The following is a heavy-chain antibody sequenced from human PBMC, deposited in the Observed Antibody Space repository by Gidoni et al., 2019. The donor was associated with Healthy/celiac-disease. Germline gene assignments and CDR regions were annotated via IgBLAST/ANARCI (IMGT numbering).Heavy chain of an antibody. D-gene: IGHD5-12*01. J-gene: IGHJ6*02. CDR3: ARDRGPRGLYYYYGMDV. CDR1: GGPISSYY. Sequence: QVQLQESGPGLVKPSETLSLTCTVSGGPISSYYWSWIRQPPGKGLEWIGYIYYSGSTNYNPSLKSRVTISVDTSKNQFSLKLSSVTAADTAVYYCARDRGPRGLYYYYGMDVWGQGTTVTVSS. V-gene: IGHV4-59*01. CDR2: IYYSGST.